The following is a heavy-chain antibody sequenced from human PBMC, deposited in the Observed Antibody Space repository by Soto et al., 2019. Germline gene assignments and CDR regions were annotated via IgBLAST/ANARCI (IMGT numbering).Heavy chain of an antibody. CDR1: GYTFTSYY. CDR2: INPSGGST. V-gene: IGHV1-46*01. D-gene: IGHD3-10*01. Sequence: VASVKVSCKASGYTFTSYYMHWVRQAPGQGLEWMGIINPSGGSTSYAQKFQGRVTMTRDTSTSTVYMELSSLRSEDTAVYYCARGAPFMVRGVNSWFDPWGQGTLVTVSS. J-gene: IGHJ5*02. CDR3: ARGAPFMVRGVNSWFDP.